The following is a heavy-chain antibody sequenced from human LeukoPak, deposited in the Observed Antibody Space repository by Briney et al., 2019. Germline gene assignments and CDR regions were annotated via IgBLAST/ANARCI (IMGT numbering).Heavy chain of an antibody. Sequence: GGSLRLSCAASGFTVSSNYMSWVRQAPGKGLEWVSIIHSGGTTNYVDSVKGRFTISRDNSRNTLYLQMNSLRAEDTAVYYCARAILNYHDSDGYRPYGAFDIWGQGTMVTVSS. D-gene: IGHD3-22*01. J-gene: IGHJ3*02. V-gene: IGHV3-53*01. CDR1: GFTVSSNY. CDR2: IHSGGTT. CDR3: ARAILNYHDSDGYRPYGAFDI.